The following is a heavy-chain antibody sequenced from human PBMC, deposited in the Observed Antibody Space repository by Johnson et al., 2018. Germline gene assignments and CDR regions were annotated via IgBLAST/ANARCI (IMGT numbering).Heavy chain of an antibody. CDR1: GFTFSYYG. CDR3: ARNPEVIAVAPNFQH. J-gene: IGHJ1*01. V-gene: IGHV3-48*04. CDR2: ISSSGSTI. Sequence: VQLVESGGGVVQPGRSLRLSCAASGFTFSYYGMHWVRQAPGKGLEWVSYISSSGSTIYYADSVKGRFTISRDNAKNSLYLQMNSLRAEDTAVYYCARNPEVIAVAPNFQHWGQGTLVTVSS. D-gene: IGHD6-19*01.